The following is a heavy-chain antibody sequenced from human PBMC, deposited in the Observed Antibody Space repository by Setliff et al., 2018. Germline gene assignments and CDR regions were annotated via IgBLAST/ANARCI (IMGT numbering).Heavy chain of an antibody. Sequence: PGGSLRLSCAASGFTFDDYVMHWVRQAPGKGLEWVSGISWDSGSKFYGDSVKGRFTISRDNSENTLYLQMNSLRAEDTAVYYCARNWATAQHYYYGMDVWGQGTTVTVS. J-gene: IGHJ6*02. V-gene: IGHV3-9*01. D-gene: IGHD2-21*02. CDR1: GFTFDDYV. CDR3: ARNWATAQHYYYGMDV. CDR2: ISWDSGSK.